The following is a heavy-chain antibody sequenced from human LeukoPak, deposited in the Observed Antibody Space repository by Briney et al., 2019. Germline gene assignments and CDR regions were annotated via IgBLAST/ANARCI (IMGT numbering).Heavy chain of an antibody. CDR2: SKNRVHSYTT. V-gene: IGHV3-72*01. Sequence: GGSLRLSCAVSGFIFSDHYMDWVRQAPGKGLEWVARSKNRVHSYTTEYAASVRGRFAISRDDSKNSLYLQMNSLKIEDTAVYYCAVWLGGKGGNWGQGTLVTVSS. D-gene: IGHD3-10*01. CDR3: AVWLGGKGGN. CDR1: GFIFSDHY. J-gene: IGHJ4*02.